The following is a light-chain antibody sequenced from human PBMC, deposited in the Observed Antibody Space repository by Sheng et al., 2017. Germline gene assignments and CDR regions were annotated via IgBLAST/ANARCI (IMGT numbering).Light chain of an antibody. CDR1: QSVSSNY. CDR2: SAS. CDR3: LQDYNSPYT. V-gene: IGKV3-20*01. J-gene: IGKJ2*01. Sequence: EILLTQSPGTLSLSPGERATLSCRASQSVSSNYLAWYQQKPGQAPRVLIYSASSRATGIPDRFSGSGSGTAFTLTISRLEPEDFATYYCLQDYNSPYTFGQGTRLEMK.